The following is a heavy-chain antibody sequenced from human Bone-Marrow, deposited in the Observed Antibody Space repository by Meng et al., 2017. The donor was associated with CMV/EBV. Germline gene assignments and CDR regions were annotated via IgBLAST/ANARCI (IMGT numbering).Heavy chain of an antibody. CDR2: IYSCGST. J-gene: IGHJ4*02. D-gene: IGHD2-2*01. V-gene: IGHV3-53*01. Sequence: GESLKISCAASGFTVSSNYMSWVRQAPGKGLEWVSVIYSCGSTYYADSVKGRFTISRDNSKNTLYLQMNILRAEDTAVYYCARRGYCSSTSCFDYWGQGTLVTVSS. CDR3: ARRGYCSSTSCFDY. CDR1: GFTVSSNY.